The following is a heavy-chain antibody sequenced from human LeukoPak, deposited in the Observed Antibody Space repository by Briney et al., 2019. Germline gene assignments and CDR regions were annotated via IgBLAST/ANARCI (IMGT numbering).Heavy chain of an antibody. J-gene: IGHJ4*02. CDR1: GFTFDDYG. CDR3: AGGGIYYGAAFDF. CDR2: INWNGGST. D-gene: IGHD1-26*01. Sequence: GGSLRLSCAASGFTFDDYGMSWVRQAPGEGGEWVSGINWNGGSTGYADSVKGRFTISRDNPKNSLYLQMNSLRAEDTALYYCAGGGIYYGAAFDFWGQGSLVTVSA. V-gene: IGHV3-20*04.